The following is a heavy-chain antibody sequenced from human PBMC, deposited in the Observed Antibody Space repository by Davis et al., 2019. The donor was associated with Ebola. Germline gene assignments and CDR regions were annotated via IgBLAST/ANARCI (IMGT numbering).Heavy chain of an antibody. Sequence: GESLKISCKDSGNSFTSHWIGWVRQMPGKGLEWMGIIYTGDSDTRYSPSFRGQVTISADKSTKTAFLVWTGLKASDTAMYYCASLSTRSYFYGMDVWGHGTTVTVSS. J-gene: IGHJ6*02. CDR1: GNSFTSHW. CDR2: IYTGDSDT. D-gene: IGHD2/OR15-2a*01. CDR3: ASLSTRSYFYGMDV. V-gene: IGHV5-51*01.